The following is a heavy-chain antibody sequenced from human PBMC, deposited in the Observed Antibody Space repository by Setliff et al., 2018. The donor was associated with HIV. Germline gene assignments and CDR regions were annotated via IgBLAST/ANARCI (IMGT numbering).Heavy chain of an antibody. Sequence: GASVKVSCKPSGYTFTTYGLSWVRQAPGQGPEWMGIINPNGGSTNYAQKFQGRVAMTADTSTNTVYMELSSLRSEDTAIYYCARGGPGSSFGYDWFDPWGQGTPVTVSS. J-gene: IGHJ5*02. CDR2: INPNGGST. D-gene: IGHD5-18*01. CDR1: GYTFTTYG. CDR3: ARGGPGSSFGYDWFDP. V-gene: IGHV1-46*01.